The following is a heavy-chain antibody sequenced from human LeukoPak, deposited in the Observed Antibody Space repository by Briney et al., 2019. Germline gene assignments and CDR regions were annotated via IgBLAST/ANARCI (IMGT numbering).Heavy chain of an antibody. CDR2: INHSGST. J-gene: IGHJ5*02. CDR1: GGSISSSSYY. CDR3: ARNIKNRYCSSTSCSPFDP. D-gene: IGHD2-2*01. V-gene: IGHV4-39*07. Sequence: SETLSLTCTVSGGSISSSSYYWGWIRQPPGKGLEWIGEINHSGSTNYNPSLKSRVTISVDTSKNQFSLKLSSVTAADTAVYYCARNIKNRYCSSTSCSPFDPWGQGTLVTVSS.